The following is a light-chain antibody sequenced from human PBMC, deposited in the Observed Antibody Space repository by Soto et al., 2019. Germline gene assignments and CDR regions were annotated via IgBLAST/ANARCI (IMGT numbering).Light chain of an antibody. CDR1: SSDVGGYNY. V-gene: IGLV2-14*01. CDR3: SSYTSSSTPGV. J-gene: IGLJ1*01. CDR2: DVS. Sequence: QSVLTQPASVSGSPGQSITISCTGTSSDVGGYNYVSWYQQHPGKAPKLMIYDVSNRPSGVSNRFSGSKSGNTASLTISGFLVVDEADYYCSSYTSSSTPGVFGTGTKVTVL.